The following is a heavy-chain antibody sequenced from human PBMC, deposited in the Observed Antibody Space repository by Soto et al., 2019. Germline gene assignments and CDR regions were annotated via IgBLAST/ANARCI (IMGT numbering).Heavy chain of an antibody. V-gene: IGHV3-23*01. CDR2: ISGSGGTT. CDR1: GITFRSYW. D-gene: IGHD6-13*01. J-gene: IGHJ4*02. CDR3: ANKIAAAAHFDY. Sequence: GGSLRLSCAASGITFRSYWMHWVRQAPGKGLEWVSAISGSGGTTYYADSVKGRFTISRDNSKNTLYLQMNSLRAEDTAVYYCANKIAAAAHFDYWGQGTLVTVSS.